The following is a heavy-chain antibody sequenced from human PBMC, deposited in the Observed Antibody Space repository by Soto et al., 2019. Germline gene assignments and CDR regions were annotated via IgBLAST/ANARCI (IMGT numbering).Heavy chain of an antibody. CDR3: AKGPIFGVENIYDY. V-gene: IGHV3-23*01. CDR2: MSGSGGTA. Sequence: EVQLLESGGGLVQPGGSLRLSCAASGFTFSSYAMSWVRQAPGKGLEWVSGMSGSGGTAYYRDSGKGRFTISRDNSKQTRYRQMNGLRAEDTALYYCAKGPIFGVENIYDYGGQGPLFTVSS. J-gene: IGHJ4*02. CDR1: GFTFSSYA. D-gene: IGHD3-3*01.